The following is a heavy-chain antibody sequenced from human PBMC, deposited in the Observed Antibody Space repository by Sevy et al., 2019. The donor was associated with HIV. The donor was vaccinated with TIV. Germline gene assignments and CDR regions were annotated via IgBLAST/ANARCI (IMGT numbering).Heavy chain of an antibody. V-gene: IGHV3-30*02. CDR3: VKEGGDEGGDH. CDR1: GFSFSSYG. J-gene: IGHJ4*02. CDR2: IQYDGSNK. Sequence: GGSLRLSCAASGFSFSSYGMHWVRQAPGKGLEWMSYIQYDGSNKDYADSVKGRFTISRDNSKNTQYLQMNSLRVEDTAVFYCVKEGGDEGGDHWGQGTLVTVSS. D-gene: IGHD3-10*01.